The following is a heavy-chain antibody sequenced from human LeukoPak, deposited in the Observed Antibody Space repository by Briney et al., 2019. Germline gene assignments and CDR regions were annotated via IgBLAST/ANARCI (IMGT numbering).Heavy chain of an antibody. CDR2: IYYSGST. Sequence: SETLSLTCTVSGGSISSSSYYWGWIRQPPGKGLEWIGYIYYSGSTNYNPSLKSRVTISVDTSKNQFSLKLSSVTAADTAVYYCARGRASSGYYYVYEDYWGQGTLVTVSS. D-gene: IGHD3-22*01. CDR3: ARGRASSGYYYVYEDY. J-gene: IGHJ4*02. CDR1: GGSISSSSYY. V-gene: IGHV4-61*05.